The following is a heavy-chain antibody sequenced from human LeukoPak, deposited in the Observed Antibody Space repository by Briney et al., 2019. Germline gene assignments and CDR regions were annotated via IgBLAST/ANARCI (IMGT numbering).Heavy chain of an antibody. CDR3: AREVGA. Sequence: GGSLRLSCTVSGIDVSSNYISWVRQAPGKGLEWVSVTYVSGNTYYADSVKGRFIVSRDNSKNTLYLEMNSLRVEDTGVYYCAREVGAWGQGTLVTVSS. D-gene: IGHD1-26*01. CDR1: GIDVSSNY. V-gene: IGHV3-66*01. CDR2: TYVSGNT. J-gene: IGHJ5*02.